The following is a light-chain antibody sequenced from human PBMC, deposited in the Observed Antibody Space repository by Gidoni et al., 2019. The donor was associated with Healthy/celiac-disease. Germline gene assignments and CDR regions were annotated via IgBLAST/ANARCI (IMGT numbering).Light chain of an antibody. Sequence: DIQMTQSPSSRSASVGDRVTITCRASQSISSYLNWYQQKPGKAPKLLIYAASSLQSGVPSRFSGSGSRTDFNLTISSLQPEDFATYYCQQSYSTPPYTFXXXTKLEIK. V-gene: IGKV1-39*01. CDR3: QQSYSTPPYT. CDR1: QSISSY. CDR2: AAS. J-gene: IGKJ2*01.